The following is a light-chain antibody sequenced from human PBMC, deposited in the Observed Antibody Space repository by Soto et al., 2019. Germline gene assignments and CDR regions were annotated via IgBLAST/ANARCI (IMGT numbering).Light chain of an antibody. CDR2: DAS. CDR3: QQRANWPIT. J-gene: IGKJ5*01. Sequence: EIVLTQSPATLSLSPGERATLSCRASQTFSTFLAWYQQKPGQAPRLLIFDASKRATGIPARFSGSGSGPDFTLTISSLEPEDFAVYYCQQRANWPITFGQGTRVEIK. V-gene: IGKV3-11*01. CDR1: QTFSTF.